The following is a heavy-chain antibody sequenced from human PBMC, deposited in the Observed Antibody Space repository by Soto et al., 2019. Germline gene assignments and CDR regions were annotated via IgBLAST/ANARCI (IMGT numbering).Heavy chain of an antibody. Sequence: GGSLRLSCAASGFTFSSYWMSWVRQAPGKGLEWVANIKQDGSEKYYLDSVKGRFTISRDNAKNSLYLQMNSLRAEDTAVYYCARDRYDILTGYPYYFDYWGQGTLVTVSS. V-gene: IGHV3-7*01. CDR1: GFTFSSYW. CDR2: IKQDGSEK. CDR3: ARDRYDILTGYPYYFDY. D-gene: IGHD3-9*01. J-gene: IGHJ4*02.